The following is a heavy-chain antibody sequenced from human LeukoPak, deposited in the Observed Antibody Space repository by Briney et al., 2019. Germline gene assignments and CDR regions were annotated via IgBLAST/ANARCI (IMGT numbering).Heavy chain of an antibody. CDR1: GFTFSNYA. J-gene: IGHJ4*02. CDR3: AKDSSSSWYAPMDC. Sequence: PGGSLRLSCAASGFTFSNYAMHWVRQAPGKGLEWVAVISYDGSNKYYADSVKGRFTISRDNSKNTLYLQMNSLRAEDTAVYYCAKDSSSSWYAPMDCWGQGTLVTVSS. CDR2: ISYDGSNK. D-gene: IGHD6-13*01. V-gene: IGHV3-30-3*01.